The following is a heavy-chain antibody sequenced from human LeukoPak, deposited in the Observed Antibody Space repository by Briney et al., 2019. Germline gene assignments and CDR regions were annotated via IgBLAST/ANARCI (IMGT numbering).Heavy chain of an antibody. J-gene: IGHJ4*02. Sequence: PSETLSLTCIVSNVSINNGDYYWSWIRQPPGKGLEWIAYIFYTGNTHYNPSLKSRVAVSVDTSKNQFSLKLTSVTAADTAVYYCAREYYYYESTGYQYYFDSWGQGTLVTVSS. CDR2: IFYTGNT. V-gene: IGHV4-30-4*01. CDR3: AREYYYYESTGYQYYFDS. D-gene: IGHD3-22*01. CDR1: NVSINNGDYY.